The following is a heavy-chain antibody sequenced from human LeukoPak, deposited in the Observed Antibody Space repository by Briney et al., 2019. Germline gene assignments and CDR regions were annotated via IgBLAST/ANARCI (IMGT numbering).Heavy chain of an antibody. CDR3: AKERSYYDILTDT. CDR1: GFTFSSYG. D-gene: IGHD3-9*01. J-gene: IGHJ4*02. CDR2: IRYDGSNK. V-gene: IGHV3-30*02. Sequence: PGGSLRLSCAASGFTFSSYGMHWVRQAPGKGLEWVAFIRYDGSNKYYADSVKGRFTISRDNSKNTLYLQMNSLRAEGTAVYYCAKERSYYDILTDTWGQGTLVTVSS.